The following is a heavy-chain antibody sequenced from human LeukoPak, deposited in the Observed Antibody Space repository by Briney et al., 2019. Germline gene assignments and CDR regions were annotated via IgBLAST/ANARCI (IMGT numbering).Heavy chain of an antibody. D-gene: IGHD5-24*01. V-gene: IGHV5-51*01. CDR3: TRLISRGSDYNYVDD. CDR1: GYTFTNYH. Sequence: GESLKISCKGSGYTFTNYHIGWVRPMPGKGLAWMGIIYPADSDTRYRPTFRGQVTISVDKSINTAYLQWSSLKASDTAMYYCTRLISRGSDYNYVDDWGQGTLITVSS. J-gene: IGHJ4*02. CDR2: IYPADSDT.